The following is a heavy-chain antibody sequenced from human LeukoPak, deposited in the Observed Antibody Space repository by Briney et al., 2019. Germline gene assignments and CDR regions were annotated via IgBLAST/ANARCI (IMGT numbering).Heavy chain of an antibody. CDR1: GLTFRSYG. V-gene: IGHV3-33*01. Sequence: GRSLRLSCAVSGLTFRSYGMHWVRQAPGKGLEWVAVIWYDGSNKYYVDSVKGRFTISRDNSKKTLYLQMSNLRAEDTAVYYCASDLGTRYFDYWGQGILVTVSS. CDR2: IWYDGSNK. J-gene: IGHJ4*02. D-gene: IGHD3-16*01. CDR3: ASDLGTRYFDY.